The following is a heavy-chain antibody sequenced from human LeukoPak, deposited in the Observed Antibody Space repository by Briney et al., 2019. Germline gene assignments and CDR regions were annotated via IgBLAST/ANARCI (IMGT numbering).Heavy chain of an antibody. CDR1: GFTFSSYA. CDR3: VKDGSGSYYNYFDY. CDR2: ISGSGGYT. J-gene: IGHJ4*02. V-gene: IGHV3-23*01. Sequence: GGSLRLSCAASGFTFSSYAMSWVRQAPGKGLEWVSGISGSGGYTSYADSVKGRFTISRDNSKNTLYLQMNSLRAEDTAVYYCVKDGSGSYYNYFDYWGQGTLVTVSS. D-gene: IGHD3-10*01.